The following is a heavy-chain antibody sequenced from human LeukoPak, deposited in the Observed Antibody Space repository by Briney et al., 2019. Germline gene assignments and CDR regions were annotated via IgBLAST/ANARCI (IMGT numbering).Heavy chain of an antibody. CDR1: GGSISSGGYY. D-gene: IGHD2-2*01. CDR2: IYHSGST. J-gene: IGHJ4*02. V-gene: IGHV4-30-2*01. Sequence: SETLSLTCTVSGGSISSGGYYWSWIRQPPGKGLEWIGYIYHSGSTYYNPSLKSRVTISVDRSKNQFSLKLSSVTAADTAVYYCARGPFIVVVPAANDFDYWGQGTLVTVSS. CDR3: ARGPFIVVVPAANDFDY.